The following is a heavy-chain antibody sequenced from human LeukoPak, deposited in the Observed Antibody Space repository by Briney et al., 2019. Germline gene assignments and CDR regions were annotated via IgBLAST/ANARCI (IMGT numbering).Heavy chain of an antibody. CDR2: IIPIFGTA. Sequence: GASVKVSCKASGGTFSSYAISWVRQAPGQGLEWMGGIIPIFGTANYAQKFQGRVTITTDESTSTAYMELSSLRSEDTAVYYCASRVESVKTFPLDYWGQGTLVAVSS. CDR1: GGTFSSYA. J-gene: IGHJ4*02. CDR3: ASRVESVKTFPLDY. D-gene: IGHD5-24*01. V-gene: IGHV1-69*05.